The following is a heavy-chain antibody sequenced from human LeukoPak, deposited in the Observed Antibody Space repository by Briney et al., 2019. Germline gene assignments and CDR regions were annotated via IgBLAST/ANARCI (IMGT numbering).Heavy chain of an antibody. CDR1: GFTFSSYA. CDR2: ISGSGRST. Sequence: GGSLRLSCAASGFTFSSYAMSWVRQAPGKGLEWVSAISGSGRSTYYADSVKGRFTISRDNSKNTLYLQMNSLRAEDTATYYWPKGGRPGYYESSGYLNYYYYYMDVWGKGTTVTVSS. CDR3: PKGGRPGYYESSGYLNYYYYYMDV. J-gene: IGHJ6*03. D-gene: IGHD3-22*01. V-gene: IGHV3-23*01.